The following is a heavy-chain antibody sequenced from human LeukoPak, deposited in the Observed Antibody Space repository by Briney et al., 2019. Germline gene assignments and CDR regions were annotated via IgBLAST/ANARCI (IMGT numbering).Heavy chain of an antibody. CDR2: ISSSSSYI. V-gene: IGHV3-21*01. CDR3: AMAPRESYYYDSSGYSLDY. CDR1: GFTISSHW. D-gene: IGHD3-22*01. Sequence: GGSLRLSCAASGFTISSHWMTWVRQAPGKGLEWVSSISSSSSYIYYADSVKGRFTISRDNAKNSLYLQMNSLRAEDTAVYYCAMAPRESYYYDSSGYSLDYWGQGTLVTVSS. J-gene: IGHJ4*02.